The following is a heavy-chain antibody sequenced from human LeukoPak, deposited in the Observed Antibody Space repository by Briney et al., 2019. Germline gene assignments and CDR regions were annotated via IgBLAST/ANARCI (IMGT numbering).Heavy chain of an antibody. CDR3: AKDRIRGSSSSWGGGFDY. Sequence: KAGGSLRLSCAASGFTFSSYGMHWVRQAPGKGLEWISLIWYDGSNKYYADAVEGRFTISRDNSKNTLYLQMNSLTAEDTAVYYCAKDRIRGSSSSWGGGFDYWGQGSLVTVSS. J-gene: IGHJ4*02. D-gene: IGHD6-6*01. CDR1: GFTFSSYG. V-gene: IGHV3-33*06. CDR2: IWYDGSNK.